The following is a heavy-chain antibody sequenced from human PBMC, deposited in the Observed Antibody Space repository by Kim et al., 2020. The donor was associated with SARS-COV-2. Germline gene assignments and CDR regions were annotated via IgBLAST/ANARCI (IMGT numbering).Heavy chain of an antibody. V-gene: IGHV3-48*02. CDR2: ISSSSSTI. CDR3: ARGGMVRGVIITFDYYGMDV. Sequence: GGSLRLSCAASGFTFSSYSMNWVRQAPGKGLEWVSYISSSSSTIYYADSVKGRFTISRDNAKNSLYLQMNSLRDEDTAVYYCARGGMVRGVIITFDYYGMDVWGQGTTVTVSS. CDR1: GFTFSSYS. D-gene: IGHD3-10*01. J-gene: IGHJ6*02.